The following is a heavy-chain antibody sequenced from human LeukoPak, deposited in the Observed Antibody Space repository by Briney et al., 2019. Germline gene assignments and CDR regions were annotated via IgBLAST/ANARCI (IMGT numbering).Heavy chain of an antibody. CDR2: INAGNGNT. CDR3: ARGGYDYVWGSYRPWD. D-gene: IGHD3-16*02. CDR1: GYTFTSYA. J-gene: IGHJ4*02. Sequence: GASVKVSCKASGYTFTSYAMHWVRQAPGQRLEWMGWINAGNGNTKYSQKFQGRVTITRDTSASTAYMELSSLRSEDTAVCYCARGGYDYVWGSYRPWDWGQGTLVTVSS. V-gene: IGHV1-3*01.